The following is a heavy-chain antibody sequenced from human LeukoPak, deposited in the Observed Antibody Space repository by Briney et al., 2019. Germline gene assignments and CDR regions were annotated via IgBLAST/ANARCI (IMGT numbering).Heavy chain of an antibody. V-gene: IGHV3-9*01. D-gene: IGHD1-26*01. CDR3: AKALTVKATTPSGY. CDR2: ISWNSGSI. Sequence: GRSLRLSCAASGFTFDDYAMHWVRQAPGKGLEWVSGISWNSGSIGYADSVKGRFTISRDNAKNSLYLQMNSLRAEDTALYYCAKALTVKATTPSGYWGQGTLVTVSS. J-gene: IGHJ4*02. CDR1: GFTFDDYA.